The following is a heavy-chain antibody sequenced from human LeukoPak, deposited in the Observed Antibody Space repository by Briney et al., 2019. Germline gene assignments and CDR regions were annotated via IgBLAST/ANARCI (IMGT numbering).Heavy chain of an antibody. D-gene: IGHD1-26*01. V-gene: IGHV1-18*04. J-gene: IGHJ5*02. Sequence: ASVKVSCKASGYTFSSYGISWVRQAPGQGLEWMGWISVYNGNTNYAEKFQGRVTMTTDISTSTAYMELRSLRSDDTVVYYCARWDPSGTYYNWFDPWGQGTLVTVSS. CDR3: ARWDPSGTYYNWFDP. CDR1: GYTFSSYG. CDR2: ISVYNGNT.